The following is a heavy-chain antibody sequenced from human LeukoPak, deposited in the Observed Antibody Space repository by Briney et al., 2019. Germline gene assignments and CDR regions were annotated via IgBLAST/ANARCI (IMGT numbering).Heavy chain of an antibody. V-gene: IGHV1-2*06. J-gene: IGHJ6*03. CDR1: GYTFTGYY. Sequence: ASVKVSCKASGYTFTGYYMHWVRQAPGLGLEWMGRINPNSGGTNYAQKFQGRVTMTRDTSISTAYMELSRLRSDDTAVYYCARDRAPRGSYYMDVWGKGTTVTVSS. CDR3: ARDRAPRGSYYMDV. CDR2: INPNSGGT. D-gene: IGHD3-10*01.